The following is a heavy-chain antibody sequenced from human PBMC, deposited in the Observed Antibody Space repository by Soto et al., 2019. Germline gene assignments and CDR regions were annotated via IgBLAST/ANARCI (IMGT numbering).Heavy chain of an antibody. D-gene: IGHD5-18*01. CDR1: GGSFSGYY. V-gene: IGHV4-34*01. Sequence: SETLSLTCAVYGGSFSGYYWSWIRQPPGKGLEWIGEINHSGSTNYNPSLKSRVTISVDTSKNQFSLKLSSVTAADTAVYYCGYSYRYYYYGMDVWGQGTTVTVSS. CDR2: INHSGST. J-gene: IGHJ6*02. CDR3: GYSYRYYYYGMDV.